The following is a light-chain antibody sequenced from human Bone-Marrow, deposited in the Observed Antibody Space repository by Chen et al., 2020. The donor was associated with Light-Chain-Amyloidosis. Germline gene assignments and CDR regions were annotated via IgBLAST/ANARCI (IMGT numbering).Light chain of an antibody. Sequence: DIQMAQSPSSLSASVGDRVTITCRTSQSISIYLNGYQQQPGKAPKVLIYGASTLRGGVPSRFRGSGSETDFTLTISSLQPEDFASYYCQQTYSTPYTFGQGTKVEIK. CDR1: QSISIY. CDR2: GAS. J-gene: IGKJ2*01. V-gene: IGKV1-39*01. CDR3: QQTYSTPYT.